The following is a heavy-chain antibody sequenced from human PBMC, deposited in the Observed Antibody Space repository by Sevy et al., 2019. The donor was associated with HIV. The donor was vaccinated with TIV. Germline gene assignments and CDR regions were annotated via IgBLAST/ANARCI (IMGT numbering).Heavy chain of an antibody. J-gene: IGHJ4*02. CDR3: ARVGMVATAYFDY. Sequence: SETLSLTCAVYGGSFSGYYWSWIRQPPGKGLEWIGEINHSGSANYNPSFKSRFTISVDTSKNQFSLKLSSVTAADTAVYYCARVGMVATAYFDYWGQGTLVSVSS. D-gene: IGHD5-12*01. CDR1: GGSFSGYY. CDR2: INHSGSA. V-gene: IGHV4-34*01.